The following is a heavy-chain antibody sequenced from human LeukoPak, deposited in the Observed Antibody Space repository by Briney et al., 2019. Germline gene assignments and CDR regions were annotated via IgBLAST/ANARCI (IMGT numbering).Heavy chain of an antibody. CDR2: ISAGGENT. J-gene: IGHJ5*02. Sequence: GGSLRLSCAASGFIFTSYAMSWVRQAPGKGLEWVSAISAGGENTDYADSVKGRFTISRDNSKNTLYLQMNSLRVEDTAVYYCAKDKGSTWNWFDPWGQGTLVTVSS. V-gene: IGHV3-23*01. CDR3: AKDKGSTWNWFDP. CDR1: GFIFTSYA. D-gene: IGHD6-13*01.